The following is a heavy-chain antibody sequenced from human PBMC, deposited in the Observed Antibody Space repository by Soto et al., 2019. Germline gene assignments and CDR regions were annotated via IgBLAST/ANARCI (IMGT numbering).Heavy chain of an antibody. V-gene: IGHV3-21*01. J-gene: IGHJ5*02. CDR1: GFTFRSFT. CDR3: TRDASRDSSARGWFDP. Sequence: GGSLRLSXAASGFTFRSFTMNWVRQAPGKGLEWVSTISSNSAYTYYTDALRGRFTISRDNAKNSLHLQMNSLRAEDTAVHYCTRDASRDSSARGWFDPWGPGTLVTVSS. CDR2: ISSNSAYT. D-gene: IGHD6-13*01.